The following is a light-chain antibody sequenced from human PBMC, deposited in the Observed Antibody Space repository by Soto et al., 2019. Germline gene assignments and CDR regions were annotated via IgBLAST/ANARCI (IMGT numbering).Light chain of an antibody. J-gene: IGKJ1*01. CDR2: KVS. Sequence: DIQITQSPSTLSGSVGDRITITCRASQTISSWLAWYHQKPWKAPKLLSYKVSTLKLGVPSRFSGSGSRTEFTRTSSSLQPDDFATYYCPHYNSYSEAFGNGTKVYVK. V-gene: IGKV1-5*03. CDR1: QTISSW. CDR3: PHYNSYSEA.